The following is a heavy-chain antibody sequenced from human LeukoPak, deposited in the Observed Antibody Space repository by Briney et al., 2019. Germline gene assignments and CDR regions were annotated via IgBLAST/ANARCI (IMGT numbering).Heavy chain of an antibody. Sequence: SETLSLTCTVSGGSISSDRYYWGWIRQPPGKGLEWIGSIYYSGSTYYNPSLKSRVTISVDTSKNQFSLKLSSVTAADTAVYYCASLADSSSWYWIDYWGQGTLVTVSS. CDR2: IYYSGST. CDR3: ASLADSSSWYWIDY. V-gene: IGHV4-39*01. D-gene: IGHD6-13*01. CDR1: GGSISSDRYY. J-gene: IGHJ4*02.